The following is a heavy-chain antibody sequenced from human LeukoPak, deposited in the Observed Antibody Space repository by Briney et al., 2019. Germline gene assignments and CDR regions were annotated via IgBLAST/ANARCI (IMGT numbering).Heavy chain of an antibody. CDR2: FDPYDGGT. J-gene: IGHJ4*02. V-gene: IGHV1-24*01. CDR3: ATTGDSSGWYDY. Sequence: ASVKVSCKVSGYTLIELSMHWVRQAPGKGLEWMGGFDPYDGGTNYAQKFQGRVTMTEDTSTHTAYMELSRLRSEDTAVYYCATTGDSSGWYDYWGQGNLVTVSS. D-gene: IGHD6-19*01. CDR1: GYTLIELS.